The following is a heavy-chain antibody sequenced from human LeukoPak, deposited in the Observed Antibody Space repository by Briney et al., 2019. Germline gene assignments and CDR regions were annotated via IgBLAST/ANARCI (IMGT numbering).Heavy chain of an antibody. CDR1: GFTVSSNY. CDR3: ASEGGGGSSGTIDY. CDR2: IYSGGST. Sequence: GGSLRLSCAASGFTVSSNYMSWVRQAPGKGLEWVSVIYSGGSTYYADSVKGRFTISRGNSKNTLYLQMNSLRAEDTAVYYCASEGGGGSSGTIDYWGQGTLVTVSS. D-gene: IGHD6-6*01. V-gene: IGHV3-53*01. J-gene: IGHJ4*02.